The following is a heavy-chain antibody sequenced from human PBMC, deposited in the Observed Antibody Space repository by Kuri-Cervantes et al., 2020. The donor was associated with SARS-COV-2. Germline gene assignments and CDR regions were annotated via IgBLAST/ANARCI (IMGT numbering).Heavy chain of an antibody. D-gene: IGHD3-3*01. J-gene: IGHJ6*02. CDR2: INAGNGNT. CDR3: ARDGSYDGYYYYGMDV. V-gene: IGHV1-3*01. Sequence: ASVKVSCKASGYTFTSYAMHWVRQAPGQRLEWMGWINAGNGNTKYSQKFQGRVTITRDTSTSTAYMELRSLRSDDTAVYYCARDGSYDGYYYYGMDVWGQGTTVTVSS. CDR1: GYTFTSYA.